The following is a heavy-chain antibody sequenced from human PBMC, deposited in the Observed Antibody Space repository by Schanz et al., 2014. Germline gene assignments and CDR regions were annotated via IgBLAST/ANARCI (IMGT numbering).Heavy chain of an antibody. CDR2: ISSGGNP. CDR3: AKDPRGDKNDRAYYFDY. V-gene: IGHV3-23*01. J-gene: IGHJ4*02. Sequence: EVQLLESGGGLVQPGGSLRLSCLASGFAFSSYSMNWVRQAPGKGLEWVSSISSGGNPYYANSVKGRFGISRDNSENTLYLQMSSLRVEDTAVYYCAKDPRGDKNDRAYYFDYWGQGTLVSVSS. CDR1: GFAFSSYS. D-gene: IGHD3-10*01.